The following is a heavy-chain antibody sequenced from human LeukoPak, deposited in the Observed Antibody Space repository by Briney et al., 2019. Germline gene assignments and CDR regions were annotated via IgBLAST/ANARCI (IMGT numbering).Heavy chain of an antibody. CDR1: GGTFSSYA. CDR2: IIPILGIA. Sequence: SVKVSCKASGGTFSSYAISWVRQAPGQGLEWMGRIIPILGIANYEQTFQGRVTITADKSTSTAYMELSSLRSEVPAVYYCARAGWFDPWGQGTLVTVSS. V-gene: IGHV1-69*04. J-gene: IGHJ5*02. D-gene: IGHD7-27*01. CDR3: ARAGWFDP.